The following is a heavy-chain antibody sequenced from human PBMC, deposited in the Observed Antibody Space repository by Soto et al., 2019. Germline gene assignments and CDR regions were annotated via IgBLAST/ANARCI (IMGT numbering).Heavy chain of an antibody. D-gene: IGHD6-6*01. CDR2: IIPIFGTA. Sequence: QVQLVQSGAEVMKPGSSVKVSCKASGGTFSSYAISWVRQAPGQGLEWMGGIIPIFGTANYAEKFQGRVTITADESTSTAYMELSSLRSEDTAVYYCASFQGSSSSNYYYYGMDVWGQGTTVTVSS. J-gene: IGHJ6*02. CDR1: GGTFSSYA. V-gene: IGHV1-69*01. CDR3: ASFQGSSSSNYYYYGMDV.